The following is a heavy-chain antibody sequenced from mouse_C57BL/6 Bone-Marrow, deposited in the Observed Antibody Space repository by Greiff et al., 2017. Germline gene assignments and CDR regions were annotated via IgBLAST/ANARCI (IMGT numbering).Heavy chain of an antibody. CDR2: INPSSGYT. CDR3: ANRNYYYAMDY. J-gene: IGHJ4*01. D-gene: IGHD1-1*01. CDR1: GYNFTSYT. V-gene: IGHV1-4*01. Sequence: QVQLQQSGAELARPGASVKMSCKASGYNFTSYTMHLVKQRPGQGLELIGYINPSSGYTKYNQQFKDKATLTADKSSSTAYMQLSSLTSEDSAVYCCANRNYYYAMDYWGQGASETSSS.